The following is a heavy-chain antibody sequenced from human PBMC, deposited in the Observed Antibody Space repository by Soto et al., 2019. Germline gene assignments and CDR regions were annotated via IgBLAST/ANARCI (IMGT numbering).Heavy chain of an antibody. J-gene: IGHJ5*02. CDR2: ISSSGSPI. V-gene: IGHV3-48*03. CDR3: VRSWGVYCSSTRCYSPWLDP. D-gene: IGHD2-2*02. Sequence: EVQLVESGGGLVQPGGSLRLSCVASGFTFSSHEMNWVRQAPGKGLEWVSYISSSGSPIDYADSVRGRFTISRDNAKNSVILQMNSLRVDDTAVYYCVRSWGVYCSSTRCYSPWLDPWGQGTLVTVSS. CDR1: GFTFSSHE.